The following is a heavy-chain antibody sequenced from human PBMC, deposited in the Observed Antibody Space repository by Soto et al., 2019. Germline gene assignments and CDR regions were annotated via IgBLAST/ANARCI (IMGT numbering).Heavy chain of an antibody. D-gene: IGHD6-13*01. CDR3: AKFSWQQPGWFDP. CDR1: GFTFSSYA. CDR2: ISGSGGST. J-gene: IGHJ5*02. V-gene: IGHV3-23*01. Sequence: LRLSCAASGFTFSSYAMSWVRQAPGKGLEWVSAISGSGGSTYYADSVKGRLTISRDNSKNTLYLQMNSLRAEDTAVYYCAKFSWQQPGWFDPWGQGTLVTVSS.